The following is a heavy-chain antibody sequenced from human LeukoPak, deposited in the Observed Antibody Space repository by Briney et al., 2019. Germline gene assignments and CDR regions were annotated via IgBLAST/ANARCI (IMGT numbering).Heavy chain of an antibody. J-gene: IGHJ4*02. V-gene: IGHV6-1*01. CDR1: GDSVSSNSAA. CDR2: TYYRSKWYN. D-gene: IGHD6-19*01. CDR3: ARDSVADTQGPACFDY. Sequence: SQTLSLTCAISGDSVSSNSAAWNWIRQSPSRGLEWLGRTYYRSKWYNDYAVSVKSRITINPDTSKNQFSLQLNSVTPEDTAVYYCARDSVADTQGPACFDYWGQGTLVTVSS.